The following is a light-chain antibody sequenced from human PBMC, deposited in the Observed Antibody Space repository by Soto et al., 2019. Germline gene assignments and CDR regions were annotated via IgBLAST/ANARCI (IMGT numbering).Light chain of an antibody. CDR2: RIS. J-gene: IGKJ1*01. CDR3: LQVSHFPWT. Sequence: DIVLTQTPLSSPVTLGQPASISCRSSQSLVHSDGNTYLSWLHQRPGQSPRLLIYRISDRFSGVPERFSGRGAGKDFTLKISRVEAEDFGIYYCLQVSHFPWTFGQGTKVEIK. CDR1: QSLVHSDGNTY. V-gene: IGKV2-24*01.